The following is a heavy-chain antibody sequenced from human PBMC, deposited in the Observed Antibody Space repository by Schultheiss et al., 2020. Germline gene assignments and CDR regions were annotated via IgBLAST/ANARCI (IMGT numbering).Heavy chain of an antibody. V-gene: IGHV3-72*01. Sequence: GESLKISCAASGFIFSDHYMDWVRQAPGKGLEWIGRTGNTRNRFATDYAASVKGRFTISRDNAKNSLYLQMNSLRAEDTAFYHCARDSSSGYYSNYWYFDLWGRGTLVTVSS. CDR1: GFIFSDHY. CDR3: ARDSSSGYYSNYWYFDL. J-gene: IGHJ2*01. D-gene: IGHD3-22*01. CDR2: TGNTRNRFAT.